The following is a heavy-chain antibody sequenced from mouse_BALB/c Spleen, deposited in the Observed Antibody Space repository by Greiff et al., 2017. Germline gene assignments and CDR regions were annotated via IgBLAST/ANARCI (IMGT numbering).Heavy chain of an antibody. Sequence: EVKLMESGGGLVKPGGSLKLSCAASGFTFSSYAMSWVRQSPEKRLEWVAEISSGGSYTYYPDTVTGRFTISRDNAKNTLYLEMSSLRSEDTAMYYCARVGYYGSSHFDYWGQGTTLTVSS. CDR1: GFTFSSYA. D-gene: IGHD1-1*01. CDR2: ISSGGSYT. J-gene: IGHJ2*01. V-gene: IGHV5-9-4*01. CDR3: ARVGYYGSSHFDY.